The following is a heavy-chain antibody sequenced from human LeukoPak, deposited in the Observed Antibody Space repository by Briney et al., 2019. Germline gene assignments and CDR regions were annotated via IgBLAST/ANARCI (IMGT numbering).Heavy chain of an antibody. Sequence: SGGSLRLSCAASGFTFSSYAMHWVRQAPGKGLEWVAVISYDGSNKYYADSVKGRFTISRDNSKNTLYLQMNSLRAEDTAVYYCARVLLGYCSGGSCYGDYWGQGTLVTVSS. CDR1: GFTFSSYA. CDR2: ISYDGSNK. J-gene: IGHJ4*02. D-gene: IGHD2-15*01. V-gene: IGHV3-30-3*01. CDR3: ARVLLGYCSGGSCYGDY.